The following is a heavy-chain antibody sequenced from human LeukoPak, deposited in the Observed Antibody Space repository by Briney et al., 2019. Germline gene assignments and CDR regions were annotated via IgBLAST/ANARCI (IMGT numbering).Heavy chain of an antibody. J-gene: IGHJ4*02. CDR3: TREFTSTSGD. Sequence: SETLSRTCTVSGDSVSSPSHHWAWIRQPPGKGLEWIASIYYTGNTYYNPSLKSRLSISIDASKNYFSLKLSSVTAADTAVYLCTREFTSTSGDWGQGTLVTVSS. D-gene: IGHD1-1*01. CDR2: IYYTGNT. V-gene: IGHV4-39*02. CDR1: GDSVSSPSHH.